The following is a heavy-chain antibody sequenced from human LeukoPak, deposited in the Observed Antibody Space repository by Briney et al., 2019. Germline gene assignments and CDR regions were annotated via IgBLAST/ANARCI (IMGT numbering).Heavy chain of an antibody. CDR3: AKGLGFLPQVDY. CDR1: GFTFNTEA. J-gene: IGHJ4*02. V-gene: IGHV3-23*01. CDR2: IGDSGGTT. D-gene: IGHD6-19*01. Sequence: GGSLRLSCAASGFTFNTEAMTWVRQGPGKGLEWVSTIGDSGGTTYYEDSVQGRFTISRDNSKNTVYLQMNSLRAEDTALYYCAKGLGFLPQVDYWGQGTLVAVSS.